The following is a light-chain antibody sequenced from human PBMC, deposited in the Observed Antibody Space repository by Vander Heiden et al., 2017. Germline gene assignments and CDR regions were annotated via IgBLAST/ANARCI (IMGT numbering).Light chain of an antibody. CDR2: NAT. CDR1: QTIEIS. Sequence: DIQVTQSPSSLCACVGDRGTITCRARQTIEISLNWYKRKQGRAPRLLIYNATNWQTGGTSGFSGSGYGKELTLTIRSRQQEDFAAYYCQQSDRIPPWTFGQGTKVEVK. CDR3: QQSDRIPPWT. V-gene: IGKV1-39*01. J-gene: IGKJ1*01.